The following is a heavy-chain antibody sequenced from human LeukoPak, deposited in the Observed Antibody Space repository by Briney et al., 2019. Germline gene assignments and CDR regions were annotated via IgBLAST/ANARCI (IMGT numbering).Heavy chain of an antibody. Sequence: PSETLSLTCAVYGGSFSGYYWSWIRQPPGKGLEWIGEINHSGSTNYNPSLKSRVTISVDTSKNQFSLKLSSVTAADTAVYYCARWGISILYGMDVWGKGTTVTVSS. V-gene: IGHV4-34*01. CDR2: INHSGST. D-gene: IGHD6-13*01. CDR3: ARWGISILYGMDV. J-gene: IGHJ6*04. CDR1: GGSFSGYY.